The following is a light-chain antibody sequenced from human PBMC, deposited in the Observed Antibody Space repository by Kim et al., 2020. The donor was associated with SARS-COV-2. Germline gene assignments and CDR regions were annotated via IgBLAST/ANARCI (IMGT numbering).Light chain of an antibody. CDR1: SSNIGNNN. CDR2: DNN. CDR3: GTWDSSLSAGL. Sequence: GQKGTISCSGSSSNIGNNNVSWYQQLPGTAPKLLIYDNNKRPSGIPDRFSGSKSGTSATLGITGLQTGDEADYYCGTWDSSLSAGLFGGGTQLTVL. J-gene: IGLJ2*01. V-gene: IGLV1-51*01.